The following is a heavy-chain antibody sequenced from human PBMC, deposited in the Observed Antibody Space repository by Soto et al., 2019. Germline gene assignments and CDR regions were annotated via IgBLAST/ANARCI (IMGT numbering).Heavy chain of an antibody. D-gene: IGHD3-3*01. CDR1: GYTFTSYA. CDR3: ARGNDFWSDGVNYFDY. Sequence: ASVKVSCKASGYTFTSYAMHWVRQAPGQRLEWMGWINAGNGNTKYSQKFQGRVTITRDTSASTAYMELSSLRSEDTAVYYCARGNDFWSDGVNYFDYWGQGTLVTVSS. J-gene: IGHJ4*02. CDR2: INAGNGNT. V-gene: IGHV1-3*01.